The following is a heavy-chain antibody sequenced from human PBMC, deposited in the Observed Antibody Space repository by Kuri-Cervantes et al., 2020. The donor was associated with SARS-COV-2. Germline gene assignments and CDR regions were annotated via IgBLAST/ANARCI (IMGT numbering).Heavy chain of an antibody. CDR2: IYYSGST. CDR3: ARRVVAWFDP. CDR1: GGSISSSSYY. D-gene: IGHD2-15*01. V-gene: IGHV4-39*01. J-gene: IGHJ5*02. Sequence: GSLRLSCTVSGGSISSSSYYWGWIRQPPGKGLEWIGSIYYSGSTYYNPSLKSRVTISVDTSKNQFSLKLSSVTAADTAVYSCARRVVAWFDPWGQGTLVTVSS.